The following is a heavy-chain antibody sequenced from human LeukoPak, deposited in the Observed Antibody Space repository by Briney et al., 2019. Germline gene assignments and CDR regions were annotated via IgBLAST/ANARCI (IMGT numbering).Heavy chain of an antibody. J-gene: IGHJ4*02. CDR3: SGTPGIAAADF. CDR2: IYHSGST. CDR1: GGSISSSNW. V-gene: IGHV4-4*02. D-gene: IGHD6-25*01. Sequence: SATLSLTGAVFGGSISSSNWWTWVRQPPGKGLEWIGEIYHSGSTNYNPSLKSRVTISVDKSKNRCALKLSSVTAADTAVYYCSGTPGIAAADFWGQGTLVTASS.